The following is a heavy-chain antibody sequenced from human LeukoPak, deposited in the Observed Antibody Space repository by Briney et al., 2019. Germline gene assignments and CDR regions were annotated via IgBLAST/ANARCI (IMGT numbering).Heavy chain of an antibody. J-gene: IGHJ4*02. D-gene: IGHD3-3*01. CDR3: ASLGVSDY. V-gene: IGHV4-38-2*02. CDR1: GYSISSGYY. CDR2: TYHSGST. Sequence: PSETLSLTCTVSGYSISSGYYWGWIRQPPGKGLEWIGSTYHSGSTYYNPSLKSRVTISVDTSKNQFALKLSSVTAADPAVYYCASLGVSDYWGQGTLVTVSS.